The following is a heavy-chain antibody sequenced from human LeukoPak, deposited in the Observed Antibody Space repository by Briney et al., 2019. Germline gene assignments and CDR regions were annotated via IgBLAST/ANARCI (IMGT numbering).Heavy chain of an antibody. J-gene: IGHJ5*02. D-gene: IGHD4-11*01. CDR3: ARFATVTTNIDP. V-gene: IGHV1-18*01. Sequence: ASVKVSCKASGYTFTSYGISWVRQAPGQGPEWMGWISAYNGNTNYAQKLQGRVTMTTDTSTSTAYMELRNLRSDDTAVYYCARFATVTTNIDPWGQGTLVTVSS. CDR2: ISAYNGNT. CDR1: GYTFTSYG.